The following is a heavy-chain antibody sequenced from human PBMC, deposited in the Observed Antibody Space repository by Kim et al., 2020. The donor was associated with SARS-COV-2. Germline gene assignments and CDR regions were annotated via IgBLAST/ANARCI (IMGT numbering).Heavy chain of an antibody. V-gene: IGHV4-34*01. D-gene: IGHD2-2*01. Sequence: SETLSLTCAVYGGSFSGYYWSWIRQPPGKGLEWIGEINHSGSTNYNPSLKSRVTISVDTSKNQFSLKLSSVTAADTAVYYCARVPRECSSTSCYPGKNYYYYGMDVWGQGTTVTVSS. CDR2: INHSGST. J-gene: IGHJ6*02. CDR3: ARVPRECSSTSCYPGKNYYYYGMDV. CDR1: GGSFSGYY.